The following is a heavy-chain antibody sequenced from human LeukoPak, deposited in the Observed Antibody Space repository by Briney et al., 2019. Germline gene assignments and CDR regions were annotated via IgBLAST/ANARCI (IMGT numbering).Heavy chain of an antibody. CDR1: GFTFSSYA. D-gene: IGHD2-15*01. V-gene: IGHV3-23*01. CDR3: AKDPAPREYCSGGSCYNDY. Sequence: PGGSLRLSCAASGFTFSSYAMSWVRRAPGKGLEWVSAISGSGGSTYYADSVKGRFTISRDNSKNTLYLQMNSLRAEDTAVYYCAKDPAPREYCSGGSCYNDYWGQGTLVTVSS. J-gene: IGHJ4*02. CDR2: ISGSGGST.